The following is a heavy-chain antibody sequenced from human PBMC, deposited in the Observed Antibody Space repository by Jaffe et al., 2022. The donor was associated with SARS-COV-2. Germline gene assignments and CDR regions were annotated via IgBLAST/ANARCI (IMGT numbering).Heavy chain of an antibody. CDR3: AKNRESYASGPNDL. J-gene: IGHJ5*02. Sequence: EVQLLETGGGLVQPGGSLRLSCAASGFTFRSFGMTWVRQAPGKGLEWVSAIGSSGDNTYYADSVKGRFTISRDASKNTLYLQMNSLRAEDTAIYYCAKNRESYASGPNDLWGQGTLVTVSS. CDR2: IGSSGDNT. CDR1: GFTFRSFG. V-gene: IGHV3-23*01. D-gene: IGHD3-10*01.